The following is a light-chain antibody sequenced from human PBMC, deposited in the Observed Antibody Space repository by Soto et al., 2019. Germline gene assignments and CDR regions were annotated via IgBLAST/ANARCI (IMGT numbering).Light chain of an antibody. V-gene: IGLV2-14*01. J-gene: IGLJ2*01. Sequence: QSALTQPASVSGSPGQSITISCTGTSSYVGGYNYVSWYQQHPGKAPKLMIYDVNNRPSGVSNRFSGSKSGNTASLTISGLQAEDEADYYCISYTGSSTLVFGGGTKVTVL. CDR1: SSYVGGYNY. CDR3: ISYTGSSTLV. CDR2: DVN.